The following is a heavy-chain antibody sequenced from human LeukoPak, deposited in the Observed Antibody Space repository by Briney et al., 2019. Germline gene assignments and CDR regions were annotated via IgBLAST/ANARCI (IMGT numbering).Heavy chain of an antibody. Sequence: WGSLRLSCEASGFTFSSRSMNWVRQAPGKGLEWISYISWSSSAIYYADSVKGRFTISRDNAKNSVYLQMSSLRDEDTAVYYCARELGPIVFWGQGTLVTVSS. CDR3: ARELGPIVF. J-gene: IGHJ4*02. D-gene: IGHD2/OR15-2a*01. CDR1: GFTFSSRS. V-gene: IGHV3-48*02. CDR2: ISWSSSAI.